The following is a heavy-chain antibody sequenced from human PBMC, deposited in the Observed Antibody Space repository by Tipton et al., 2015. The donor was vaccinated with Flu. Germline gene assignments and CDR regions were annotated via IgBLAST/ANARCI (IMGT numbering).Heavy chain of an antibody. J-gene: IGHJ2*01. CDR2: VYASGTT. CDR1: GGSVSSGSYY. Sequence: TLSLTYTVSGGSVSSGSYYWTWIRQPAGKGLEWIGRVYASGTTNNNPSLKSRVTLSVDTSKNQFSLKLRSVTAADTGVYYCAREYMVRALLDSWGRGALVTVSS. CDR3: AREYMVRALLDS. V-gene: IGHV4-61*02. D-gene: IGHD3-10*01.